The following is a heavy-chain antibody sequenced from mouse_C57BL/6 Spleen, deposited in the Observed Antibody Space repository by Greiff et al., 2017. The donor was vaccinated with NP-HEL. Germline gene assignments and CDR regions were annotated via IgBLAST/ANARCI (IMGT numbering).Heavy chain of an antibody. D-gene: IGHD1-1*01. CDR3: ARYGITTVVAEGFAY. CDR2: IDPEDGDT. Sequence: EVQLQQSGAELVKPGASVKLSCTASGFNIKDYYMHWVKQRTEQGLEWIGRIDPEDGDTKYAPKFQGKATITADTSSNTAYLQLSSLTSEDTAVCYCARYGITTVVAEGFAYWGQGTLVTVSA. CDR1: GFNIKDYY. V-gene: IGHV14-2*01. J-gene: IGHJ3*01.